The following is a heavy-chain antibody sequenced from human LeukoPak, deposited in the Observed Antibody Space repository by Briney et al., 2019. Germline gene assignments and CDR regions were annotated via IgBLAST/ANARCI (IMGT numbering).Heavy chain of an antibody. CDR2: ISSSGSTI. D-gene: IGHD3-22*01. CDR1: GFTFSSYE. V-gene: IGHV3-48*03. CDR3: AREGDSSGYYDY. Sequence: GGSLRLSCAASGFTFSSYEMNWVRQAPGKGLEWVSYISSSGSTIYYADSVKGRFTISRDNAKNSLYLQMNSLRAEDTAAYYCAREGDSSGYYDYWGQGTLVTVSS. J-gene: IGHJ4*02.